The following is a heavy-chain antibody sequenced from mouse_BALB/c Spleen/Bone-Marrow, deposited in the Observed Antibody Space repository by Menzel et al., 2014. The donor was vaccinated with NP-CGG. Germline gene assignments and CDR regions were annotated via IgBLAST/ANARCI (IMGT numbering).Heavy chain of an antibody. V-gene: IGHV1-15*01. D-gene: IGHD2-2*01. CDR3: TRSGDYVYDDAFFDY. CDR1: GYTFTDYE. J-gene: IGHJ2*01. Sequence: QVQLKESGADLVRPGASVTLSCKASGYTFTDYEMHWVKQTPVHGLEWIGAIDPETGGTAYNQKFKGKATLTADKSSSTAYMELRSLTSEDSAVYYCTRSGDYVYDDAFFDYWGQGTTLTVSS. CDR2: IDPETGGT.